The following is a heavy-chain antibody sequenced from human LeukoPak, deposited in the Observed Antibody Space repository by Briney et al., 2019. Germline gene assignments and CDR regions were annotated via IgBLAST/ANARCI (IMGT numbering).Heavy chain of an antibody. V-gene: IGHV3-74*01. Sequence: GGSLRLSCAASGFTFSSYWMHWVRQAPGKGLVWVSRINSDGSSTSYADSVKGRFTISRDNSKNTLSLQMNSLRPEDTATYYCAKDRGADYFDYWGQGTLVTVSS. CDR1: GFTFSSYW. CDR3: AKDRGADYFDY. CDR2: INSDGSST. D-gene: IGHD1-26*01. J-gene: IGHJ4*02.